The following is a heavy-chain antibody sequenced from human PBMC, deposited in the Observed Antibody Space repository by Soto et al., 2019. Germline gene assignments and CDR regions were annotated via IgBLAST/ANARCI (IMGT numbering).Heavy chain of an antibody. CDR2: MNPNSGNT. CDR1: GYTRTSYD. V-gene: IGHV1-8*01. D-gene: IGHD3-3*01. Sequence: ASVKVSCKASGYTRTSYDINWVLQATGQGLEWMGWMNPNSGNTGYAQKFQGRVTMTRNTSISTAYMELSSLRSEDTAVYYCASGITIFGVVISMDYYYMDVWGKGTTVTVSS. J-gene: IGHJ6*03. CDR3: ASGITIFGVVISMDYYYMDV.